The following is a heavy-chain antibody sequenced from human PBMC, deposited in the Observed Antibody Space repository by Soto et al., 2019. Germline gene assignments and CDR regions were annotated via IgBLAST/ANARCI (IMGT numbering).Heavy chain of an antibody. Sequence: SQTLSLTCXISGDSVSSNSAAWNWIRQSPSRGLEWLGRTYYRSKWYKGYAVSVKSRITINPDTSKNQFSLQLNSVTPEDTAVYYCARGHDGYVDNWGQGTLVTVSS. J-gene: IGHJ4*02. D-gene: IGHD3-16*01. V-gene: IGHV6-1*01. CDR1: GDSVSSNSAA. CDR2: TYYRSKWYK. CDR3: ARGHDGYVDN.